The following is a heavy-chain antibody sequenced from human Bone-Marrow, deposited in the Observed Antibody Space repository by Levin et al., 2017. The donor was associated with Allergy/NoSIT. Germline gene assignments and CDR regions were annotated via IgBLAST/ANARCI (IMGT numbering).Heavy chain of an antibody. Sequence: ASVKVSCAASGFTFSNYWMHWVRQAPGKGLVWVSRINSDGSSTSYADSVKGRFTISRDKAKNTLYLQMNSLRAEDTAVYYCAREGSYPSAFDIWGQGTMVTVSS. D-gene: IGHD3-16*02. CDR1: GFTFSNYW. CDR3: AREGSYPSAFDI. V-gene: IGHV3-74*01. CDR2: INSDGSST. J-gene: IGHJ3*02.